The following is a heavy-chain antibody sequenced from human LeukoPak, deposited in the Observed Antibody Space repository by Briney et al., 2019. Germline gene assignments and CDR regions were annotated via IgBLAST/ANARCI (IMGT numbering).Heavy chain of an antibody. Sequence: PGGSLRLSCAASGFTFSRYWMHWVRQAPGKGLEWVAVISYDGGEQHYGDSVKGRFSISRDDSKSTLYLQMNSLTVEDTALYYCAKPRTFYDILTVSFQQWGQGTWVTVSS. V-gene: IGHV3-30*18. CDR3: AKPRTFYDILTVSFQQ. J-gene: IGHJ1*01. D-gene: IGHD3-9*01. CDR1: GFTFSRYW. CDR2: ISYDGGEQ.